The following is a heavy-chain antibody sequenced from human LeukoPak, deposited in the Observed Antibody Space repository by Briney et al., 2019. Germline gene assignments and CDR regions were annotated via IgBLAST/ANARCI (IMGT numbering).Heavy chain of an antibody. V-gene: IGHV3-13*01. CDR2: IGTLGDT. D-gene: IGHD2-15*01. CDR3: ARSFHCSGGRCYLDFLL. CDR1: GFTFNNYD. J-gene: IGHJ1*01. Sequence: AGGSLRLTCAASGFTFNNYDMHWVRQATGKGLECVAAIGTLGDTYYPDSVKGRITISRDTGKNSFFLQMDTMRAGASAVYYCARSFHCSGGRCYLDFLLWGESNLCTVSS.